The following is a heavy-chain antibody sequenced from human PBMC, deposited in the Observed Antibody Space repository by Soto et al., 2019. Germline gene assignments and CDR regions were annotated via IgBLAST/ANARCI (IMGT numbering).Heavy chain of an antibody. CDR1: GFTFSSYA. CDR3: ARDAIIAAAGDFLVETVY. CDR2: ISYDGSNK. Sequence: QVQLVESGGGVVQPGRSLRLSCAASGFTFSSYAMHWVRQAPGKGLEWVAVISYDGSNKYYADSVKGRFTISRDNSKNTLYVQMNSLRAEDTAVYYCARDAIIAAAGDFLVETVYWGQGTLVTVSS. J-gene: IGHJ4*02. V-gene: IGHV3-30-3*01. D-gene: IGHD6-13*01.